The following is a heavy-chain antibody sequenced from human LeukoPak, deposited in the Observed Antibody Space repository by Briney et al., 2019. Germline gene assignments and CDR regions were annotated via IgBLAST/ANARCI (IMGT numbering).Heavy chain of an antibody. CDR1: GFTFSDYY. Sequence: GGSLRLSCAASGFTFSDYYMSWIRQPPGKGLEWVSNISSSGSTIYYADSVKGRFTISRDNAKNSLYLQMNSLRAEDTAVYYCARVRGPEIVGRWDYYYGMDVWGQGTTVTVSS. CDR2: ISSSGSTI. J-gene: IGHJ6*02. D-gene: IGHD1-26*01. V-gene: IGHV3-11*01. CDR3: ARVRGPEIVGRWDYYYGMDV.